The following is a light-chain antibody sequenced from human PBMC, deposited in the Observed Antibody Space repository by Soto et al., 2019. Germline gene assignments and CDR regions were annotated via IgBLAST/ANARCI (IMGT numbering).Light chain of an antibody. V-gene: IGKV3-20*01. CDR3: QQYGNSPPNT. J-gene: IGKJ2*01. CDR2: GAS. Sequence: EIVLTQSPGTLSLSPGERATLSCRASQSVSISYLAWYQQKPGQAPRLLIYGASRRATGIPDRFSGSGSGTDFTLTISRLEPEDFAVYFCQQYGNSPPNTFGQGTKVEIK. CDR1: QSVSISY.